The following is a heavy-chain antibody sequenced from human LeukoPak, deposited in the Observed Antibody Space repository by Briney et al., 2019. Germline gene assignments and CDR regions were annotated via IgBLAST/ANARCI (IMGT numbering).Heavy chain of an antibody. CDR1: GGSISGYY. CDR2: IADSGSI. Sequence: SETLSLTCTVSGGSISGYYWNWIRQPPGKGLEWIGYIADSGSIKSSPSLKSPIAISVDMSKNQVSLKLTHVTAADTAVYYCARSLYNWNYGWFDRWGQGSLVTVSS. D-gene: IGHD1-7*01. J-gene: IGHJ5*02. V-gene: IGHV4-59*08. CDR3: ARSLYNWNYGWFDR.